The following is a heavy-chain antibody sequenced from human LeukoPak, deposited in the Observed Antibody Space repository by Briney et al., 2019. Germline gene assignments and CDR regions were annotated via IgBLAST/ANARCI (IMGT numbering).Heavy chain of an antibody. V-gene: IGHV3-30*04. J-gene: IGHJ4*02. Sequence: GGSLRLSCAASGFTFSSYAMHWVRQAPGKGLEWVAVMSYDGSNKYYADSVKGRFTISRDNSKNTLYLQMNSLRAEDTAVYYCARDGVYGDYSYYFDYWGQGTLVTVSS. CDR3: ARDGVYGDYSYYFDY. CDR2: MSYDGSNK. CDR1: GFTFSSYA. D-gene: IGHD4-17*01.